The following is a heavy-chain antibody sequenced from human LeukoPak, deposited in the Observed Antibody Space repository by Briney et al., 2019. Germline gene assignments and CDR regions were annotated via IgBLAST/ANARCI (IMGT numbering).Heavy chain of an antibody. J-gene: IGHJ4*02. CDR2: IWSDGTNK. V-gene: IGHV3-33*01. CDR3: ARDAQRGFDYSNSLKY. Sequence: GGSLRLSCAAAGFIFNHYGMHWVRQAPGKGLEWVAVIWSDGTNKYYADSVKGRFTISRDDSEKQVFLQMNSLKPEDTAVYFCARDAQRGFDYSNSLKYWGQGTPVTVST. D-gene: IGHD4-11*01. CDR1: GFIFNHYG.